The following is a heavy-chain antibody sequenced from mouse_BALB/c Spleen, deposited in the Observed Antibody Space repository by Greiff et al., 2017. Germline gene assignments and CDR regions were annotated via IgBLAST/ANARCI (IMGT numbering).Heavy chain of an antibody. Sequence: LVKTGASVKISCKASGYSFTGYYMHWVKQSHGKSLEWIGYISCYNGATSYNQKFKGKATFTVDTSSSTAYMELSSLTSEDSAVYYCAREGLFAYWGQGTLVTVSA. V-gene: IGHV1S34*01. CDR1: GYSFTGYY. CDR3: AREGLFAY. J-gene: IGHJ3*01. CDR2: ISCYNGAT.